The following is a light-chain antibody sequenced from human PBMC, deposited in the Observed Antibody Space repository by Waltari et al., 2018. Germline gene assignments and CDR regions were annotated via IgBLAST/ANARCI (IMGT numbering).Light chain of an antibody. Sequence: DIQMSQSPSTLSPSAGDRVTIACRASQSISSWLAWYQQKPGKAPKLLIYKASTLESGVPSRFSGSGSGTEFTLTISSLQPDDFATYYCQHYNTYSRSITFGQGTRLEIQ. CDR3: QHYNTYSRSIT. CDR2: KAS. J-gene: IGKJ5*01. V-gene: IGKV1-5*03. CDR1: QSISSW.